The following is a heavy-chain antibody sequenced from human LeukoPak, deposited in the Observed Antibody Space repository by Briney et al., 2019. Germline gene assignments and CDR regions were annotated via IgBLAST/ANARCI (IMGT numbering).Heavy chain of an antibody. Sequence: PSETLSLTCAVSGGSISSGGYSWSWIRQPPGKGLEWIGYIYHSGSTYYNPSLKSRVTISVDRSKNQFSLKLSSVTAADTAVYYCARDRLGYCSSTSCSNGNYFDFWGQGTLVTVSS. V-gene: IGHV4-30-2*01. CDR1: GGSISSGGYS. D-gene: IGHD2-2*01. J-gene: IGHJ4*02. CDR3: ARDRLGYCSSTSCSNGNYFDF. CDR2: IYHSGST.